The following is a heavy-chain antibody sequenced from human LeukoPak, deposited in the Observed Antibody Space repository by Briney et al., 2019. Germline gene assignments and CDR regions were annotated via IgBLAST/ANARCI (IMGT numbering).Heavy chain of an antibody. CDR1: GFTFSSYG. CDR2: IRYDGSNK. D-gene: IGHD2-2*01. V-gene: IGHV3-30*02. CDR3: AKNPVHCSSTSCYLPY. Sequence: GGSLRLSCAASGFTFSSYGMHWFRQAPGKGLEWVAFIRYDGSNKYYADSVKGRFTISRDNSKNTLYLQMNSLRAEDTAVYYCAKNPVHCSSTSCYLPYWGQGTLVTVSS. J-gene: IGHJ4*02.